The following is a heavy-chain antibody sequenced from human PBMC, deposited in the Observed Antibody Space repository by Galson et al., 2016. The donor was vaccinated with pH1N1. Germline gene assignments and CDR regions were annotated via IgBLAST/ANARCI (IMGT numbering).Heavy chain of an antibody. J-gene: IGHJ4*02. CDR1: GYTFTGYY. Sequence: SVKVSCKASGYTFTGYYIHWVRQAPGQGLEWMGWIKPNSGDTKYAQKFQGRVTMTRDTSISTAYMELSSLRSDDTAIYYCARGPYCNNRDCFMGIDSWGQGTLVTVSS. CDR3: ARGPYCNNRDCFMGIDS. CDR2: IKPNSGDT. V-gene: IGHV1-2*02. D-gene: IGHD2/OR15-2a*01.